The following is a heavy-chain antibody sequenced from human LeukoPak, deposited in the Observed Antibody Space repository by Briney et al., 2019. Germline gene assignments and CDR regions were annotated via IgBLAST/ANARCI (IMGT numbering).Heavy chain of an antibody. CDR3: ARSITMVRGGHHYYYYYYMDV. D-gene: IGHD3-10*01. Sequence: ASVKVSCKASGYTFTSYGISWVRQAPGQGLEWMGLISAYNGNTKYAQKLQGRVSMTTDTSTSTAYMELRSLRSDDTAVYYCARSITMVRGGHHYYYYYYMDVWGKGTTVTVSS. J-gene: IGHJ6*03. CDR2: ISAYNGNT. V-gene: IGHV1-18*01. CDR1: GYTFTSYG.